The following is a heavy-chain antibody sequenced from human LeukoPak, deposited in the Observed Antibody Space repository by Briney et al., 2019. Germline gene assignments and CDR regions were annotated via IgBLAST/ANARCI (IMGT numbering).Heavy chain of an antibody. D-gene: IGHD1-14*01. J-gene: IGHJ4*02. CDR2: INPSGGST. CDR3: AREGLLTPYYFDY. CDR1: GYTFTSYY. Sequence: ASVKVSCKASGYTFTSYYMHWVRQAPGQGLEWMGIINPSGGSTSYAQKFQGRVTITADKSTSTAYMELSSLRSEDTAVYYCAREGLLTPYYFDYWGQGTLVTVSS. V-gene: IGHV1-46*01.